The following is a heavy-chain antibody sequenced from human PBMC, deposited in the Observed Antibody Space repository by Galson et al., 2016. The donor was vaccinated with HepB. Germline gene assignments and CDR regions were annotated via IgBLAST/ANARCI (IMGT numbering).Heavy chain of an antibody. CDR3: AKKRAGYNY. D-gene: IGHD5-24*01. Sequence: QSGAEVKKPGESMKISCKTSGFNFSSDWIGWVRQVPGKGLGWMGIIYPVASNAAYSASFQGHVIISADKSISTAYLQWSSLKASDTAMYYCAKKRAGYNYWGQGTLVTVSS. J-gene: IGHJ4*02. CDR2: IYPVASNA. CDR1: GFNFSSDW. V-gene: IGHV5-51*01.